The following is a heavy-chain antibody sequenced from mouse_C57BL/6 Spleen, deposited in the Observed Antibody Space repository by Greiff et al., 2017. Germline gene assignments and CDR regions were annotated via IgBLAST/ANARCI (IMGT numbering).Heavy chain of an antibody. CDR1: GYTFTSYW. D-gene: IGHD2-4*01. J-gene: IGHJ3*01. Sequence: QVQLQQPGAELVKPGASVKLSCKASGYTFTSYWMHWVKQRPGRGLEWIGRIDPNSGGTKYTEKFKSKATLTVDKPSSPAYMQLSSLTSEDSAVYYCAREVYYDYDGGFAYWGQGTLVTVSA. CDR3: AREVYYDYDGGFAY. CDR2: IDPNSGGT. V-gene: IGHV1-72*01.